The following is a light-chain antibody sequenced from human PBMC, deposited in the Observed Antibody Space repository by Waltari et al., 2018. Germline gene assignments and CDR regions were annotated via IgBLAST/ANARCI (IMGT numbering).Light chain of an antibody. CDR1: SSDVGGYNY. CDR3: GSYSSSSPLV. V-gene: IGLV2-14*03. J-gene: IGLJ2*01. Sequence: QSALTQPASVSGSPGQSITIACTGTSSDVGGYNYVSWYQQHPGKAPKPLVYDVSYRPSGVSNRLSGSKSANTAFLTISGLQAEDEGEYHCGSYSSSSPLVFGGGTKLTVL. CDR2: DVS.